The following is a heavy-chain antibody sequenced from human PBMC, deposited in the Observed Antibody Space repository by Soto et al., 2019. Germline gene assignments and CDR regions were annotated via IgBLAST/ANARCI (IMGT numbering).Heavy chain of an antibody. J-gene: IGHJ4*02. CDR2: ISYDGNNK. CDR1: GFTFSTYG. V-gene: IGHV3-30*18. Sequence: QVQLVESGGGVVQHGRTLRLSCAASGFTFSTYGMHWVRQAPGKGLEWVAVISYDGNNKYYADSVKGRFTIARDNSKNTLFLQMDSRRAEDTAVYYCAKDHLPSTVTTPGYWGQGTLVTVSS. CDR3: AKDHLPSTVTTPGY. D-gene: IGHD4-17*01.